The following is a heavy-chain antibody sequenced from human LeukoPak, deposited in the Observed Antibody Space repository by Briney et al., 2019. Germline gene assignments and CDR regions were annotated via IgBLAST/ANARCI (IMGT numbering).Heavy chain of an antibody. V-gene: IGHV4-34*01. CDR3: ARRNDY. J-gene: IGHJ4*02. CDR1: GGSFSGYY. Sequence: PSETLSLTCAVYGGSFSGYYWSWIRQPPGKGLEWIGEINHSGSTNYNPSLKSRVTISVDTSKNQFSLRLSSMTAADTAVYYCARRNDYWGQGTLVTVSS. CDR2: INHSGST.